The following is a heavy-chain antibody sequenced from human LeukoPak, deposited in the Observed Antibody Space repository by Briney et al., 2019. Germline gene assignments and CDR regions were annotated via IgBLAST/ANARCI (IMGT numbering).Heavy chain of an antibody. J-gene: IGHJ6*03. D-gene: IGHD2-2*01. CDR2: INHSGST. Sequence: PSETLSLTCAVYGGSFSGYYWSWIRQPPGKGLEWIGEINHSGSTNYNPSLKSRVTISVDTSKNQFSLKPSSVTAADTAVYYCARGNGVVVPAARGYYYYMDVWGKGTTVTVSS. CDR3: ARGNGVVVPAARGYYYYMDV. V-gene: IGHV4-34*01. CDR1: GGSFSGYY.